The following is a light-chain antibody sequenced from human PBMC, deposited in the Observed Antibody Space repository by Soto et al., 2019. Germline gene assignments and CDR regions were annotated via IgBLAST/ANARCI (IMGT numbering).Light chain of an antibody. CDR2: KAS. Sequence: DIQMTQSPSTLSASVGDRVTITCRASHWIDDWLAWYQQKPGKAPNLLINKASSLEYGVPSRFSGSKSETEFTLTISSLQAEDVAVYYCQQYYTAPRTFGHGTKVDI. CDR1: HWIDDW. J-gene: IGKJ1*01. V-gene: IGKV1-5*03. CDR3: QQYYTAPRT.